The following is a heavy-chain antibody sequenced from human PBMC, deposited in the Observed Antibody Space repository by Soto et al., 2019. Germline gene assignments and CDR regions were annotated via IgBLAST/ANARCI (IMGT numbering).Heavy chain of an antibody. CDR2: ISGSGGST. CDR3: ARVAY. Sequence: EVQLLESGGGLGQPGGSLRLSCEASGFTFSSYAMSWGRQAPGKGLEWVAGISGSGGSTYYADSVRGRFTISRDNAQNSLFLQMNTLRPEDTAMYYCARVAYWGPGTQVTVSS. V-gene: IGHV3-23*01. CDR1: GFTFSSYA. J-gene: IGHJ4*02.